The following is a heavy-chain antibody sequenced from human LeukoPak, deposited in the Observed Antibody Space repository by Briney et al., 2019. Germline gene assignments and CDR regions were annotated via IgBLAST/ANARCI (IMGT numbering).Heavy chain of an antibody. J-gene: IGHJ4*02. CDR3: ARDRSAAPADY. CDR1: GGSITNNY. CDR2: THDSGNS. D-gene: IGHD6-13*01. V-gene: IGHV4-59*13. Sequence: SETLSLTCTVSGGSITNNYWAWIRQPPGRGLEWIGYTHDSGNSNYNPSLRSRVTISIDTSKNQFSLKLTSVTAADTAVYYCARDRSAAPADYWGQGTLVTVSS.